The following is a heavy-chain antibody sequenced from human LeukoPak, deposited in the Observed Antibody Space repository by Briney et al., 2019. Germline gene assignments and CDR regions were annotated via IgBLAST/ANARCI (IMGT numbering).Heavy chain of an antibody. CDR3: ASDRSFDKGPLDY. V-gene: IGHV1-2*04. J-gene: IGHJ4*02. Sequence: ASVKVSCKASGYTFTGDYMHWVRQAPGQGLEWRGWIDPNSGDRKYAQKFQGWVTMTRDTSISTAYMELSRLTTDDTALYYCASDRSFDKGPLDYWGQGTLVIVSS. CDR2: IDPNSGDR. D-gene: IGHD3-22*01. CDR1: GYTFTGDY.